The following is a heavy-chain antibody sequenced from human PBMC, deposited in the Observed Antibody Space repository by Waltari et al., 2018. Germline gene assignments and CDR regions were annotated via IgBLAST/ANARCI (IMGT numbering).Heavy chain of an antibody. D-gene: IGHD5-12*01. CDR3: AKDLMATTRIYYYGMDV. V-gene: IGHV3-23*01. Sequence: EVQLLESGGGLVQPGGSLRLSCAASGFTFRSYAMSWVRQAPGQGLEWVSAIGGSGGSTYYADSVKGRFTSSRDNSKNTLYLQMNSLRAEDTAVYYCAKDLMATTRIYYYGMDVWGQGTTVTVSS. CDR1: GFTFRSYA. CDR2: IGGSGGST. J-gene: IGHJ6*02.